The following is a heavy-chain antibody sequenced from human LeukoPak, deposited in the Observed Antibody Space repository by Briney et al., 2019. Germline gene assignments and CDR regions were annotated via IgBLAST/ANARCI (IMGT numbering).Heavy chain of an antibody. CDR1: GFTLSTYW. Sequence: GGSLRLSCEASGFTLSTYWMTWVRQVPGKGLDWVANINPDGSGKRYVDSVKGRFTIARDNADNSLSLQMNSLRAEDTAVYYCASWGAGGNSWGQGTLVTVSS. V-gene: IGHV3-7*01. J-gene: IGHJ4*02. D-gene: IGHD3-16*01. CDR2: INPDGSGK. CDR3: ASWGAGGNS.